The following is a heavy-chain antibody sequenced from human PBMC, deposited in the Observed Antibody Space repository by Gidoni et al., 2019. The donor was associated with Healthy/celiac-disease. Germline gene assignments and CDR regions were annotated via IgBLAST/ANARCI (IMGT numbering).Heavy chain of an antibody. CDR3: ARGGGAARPRWFDP. D-gene: IGHD6-6*01. Sequence: QVQLQASGPGLVKPSETLSLTCPVSGYSISSGYYWGWIRQPPGKGLEWIGSIYHSGSTYYTPSLKSRVTISVDTSKNQFSLKLSSVTAADTAVYYCARGGGAARPRWFDPWGQGTLVTVSS. V-gene: IGHV4-38-2*02. J-gene: IGHJ5*02. CDR1: GYSISSGYY. CDR2: IYHSGST.